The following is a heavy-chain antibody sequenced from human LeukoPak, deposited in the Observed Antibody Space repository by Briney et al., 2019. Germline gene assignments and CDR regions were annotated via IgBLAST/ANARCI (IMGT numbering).Heavy chain of an antibody. Sequence: GGSLRLSCAASGFTFNTYSMNWVRQTPGKGLEWLSYISSSSSTMYYADSVKGRFTISRDNAKNSLYLQMNSLRAEDTAVYYCAKPWWDYSSYDYYFDYWGQGTLVTVSS. D-gene: IGHD5-12*01. J-gene: IGHJ4*02. CDR3: AKPWWDYSSYDYYFDY. CDR2: ISSSSSTM. V-gene: IGHV3-48*01. CDR1: GFTFNTYS.